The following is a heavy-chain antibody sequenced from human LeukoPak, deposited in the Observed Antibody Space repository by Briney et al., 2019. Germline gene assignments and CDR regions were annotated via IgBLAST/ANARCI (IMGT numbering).Heavy chain of an antibody. CDR1: GGSFGSNNYY. Sequence: SETLSLTCTVSGGSFGSNNYYWGWIRQPPGKGLEWIGSIYYSGSTYYNPSLKSRVTISVDTSKNQFSLKLSSVTAADTAVYYCARELRYDNSDSGAFWGQGTVVTVSS. V-gene: IGHV4-39*02. CDR2: IYYSGST. J-gene: IGHJ3*01. D-gene: IGHD3-22*01. CDR3: ARELRYDNSDSGAF.